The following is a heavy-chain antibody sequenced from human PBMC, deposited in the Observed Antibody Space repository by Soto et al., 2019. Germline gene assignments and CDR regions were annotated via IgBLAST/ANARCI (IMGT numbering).Heavy chain of an antibody. CDR2: IYWDDDK. J-gene: IGHJ4*02. Sequence: QITLKESGATLVKPTQTLTLTCTFSGFSLSTSGVGVGWIRQPPGKALEWLAPIYWDDDKRYNPSLKSRLTNTKDTSKNQVVLTMTNMDPVDTATYYCAHLYGDYVPFDYWGQGTLVTVSS. CDR3: AHLYGDYVPFDY. D-gene: IGHD4-17*01. V-gene: IGHV2-5*02. CDR1: GFSLSTSGVG.